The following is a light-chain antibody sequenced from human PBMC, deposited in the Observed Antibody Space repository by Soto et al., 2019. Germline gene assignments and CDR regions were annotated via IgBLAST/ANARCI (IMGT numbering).Light chain of an antibody. V-gene: IGLV1-40*01. CDR3: QSYDSRLSGSV. CDR1: GSNIGAGYD. Sequence: QSVLTQPPSVSGAPGQRVTFSCTGSGSNIGAGYDVHWYQQLPGAAPKLLIYANSNRPSGVPDRFSGSKSGTSASLAITGLQAEDEADYYCQSYDSRLSGSVFGGGTKLTVL. J-gene: IGLJ2*01. CDR2: ANS.